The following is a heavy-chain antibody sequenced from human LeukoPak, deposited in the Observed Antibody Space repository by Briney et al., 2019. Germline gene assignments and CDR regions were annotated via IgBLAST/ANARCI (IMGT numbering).Heavy chain of an antibody. CDR1: GFSISSSSYY. Sequence: SETLSLTCTVSGFSISSSSYYWGWLRQPPGKGLEWIGSIYYSGSTYYHPSLKSRVTISVDTSKNQFSLKLSSVTAADTAVYYCARDTAMASYFDYWGQGTLVTVSS. V-gene: IGHV4-39*07. CDR3: ARDTAMASYFDY. J-gene: IGHJ4*02. CDR2: IYYSGST. D-gene: IGHD5-18*01.